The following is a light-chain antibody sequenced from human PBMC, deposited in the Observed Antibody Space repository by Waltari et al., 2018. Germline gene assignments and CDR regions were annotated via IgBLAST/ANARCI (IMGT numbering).Light chain of an antibody. CDR2: AAS. J-gene: IGKJ2*03. CDR3: QQTYSSPSS. CDR1: QSINTY. Sequence: DIQMTQSPSSLSASVGDRVTITCRASQSINTYLNWYQQKLGKAPKLLIYAASNLQNGVPSRFRGSGSETDFTLTISSLQPEDFATYYCQQTYSSPSSFGQGTKLEIK. V-gene: IGKV1-39*01.